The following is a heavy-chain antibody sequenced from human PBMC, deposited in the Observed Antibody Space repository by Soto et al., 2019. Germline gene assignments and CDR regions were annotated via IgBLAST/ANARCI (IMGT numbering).Heavy chain of an antibody. D-gene: IGHD2-21*01. V-gene: IGHV2-5*01. CDR3: AHRLIMGDMHRTFDH. J-gene: IGHJ5*02. Sequence: VSGPTLVNPTQTLTLTCTFSGFSLTNTGVGVGWIRQPPGKPLEWLALIYWNGDERYTPSLKSRLTITKDTSNNQVVLTMTNMDPADTATYYCAHRLIMGDMHRTFDHWGQGTLVTVSS. CDR2: IYWNGDE. CDR1: GFSLTNTGVG.